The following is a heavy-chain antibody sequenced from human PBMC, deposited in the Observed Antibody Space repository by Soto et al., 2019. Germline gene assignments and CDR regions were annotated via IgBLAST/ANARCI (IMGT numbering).Heavy chain of an antibody. V-gene: IGHV3-21*06. CDR3: ARESEDLTSNFDY. Sequence: EVQLVESGGGLVKPGGSLRLSCAASGFTFTRYSMNWVRQAPGKGLEWVSCISSTTNYIYYGDSMKGRFTISRDNAKNSLYLEMNSLRAEETAVYYCARESEDLTSNFDYWGQGTLVTVSS. CDR2: ISSTTNYI. J-gene: IGHJ4*02. CDR1: GFTFTRYS.